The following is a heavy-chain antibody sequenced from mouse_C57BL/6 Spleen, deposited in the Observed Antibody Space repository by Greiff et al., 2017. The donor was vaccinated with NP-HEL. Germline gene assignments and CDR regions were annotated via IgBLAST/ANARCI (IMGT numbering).Heavy chain of an antibody. CDR1: GFTFTDYY. CDR2: IRNKANGYTT. V-gene: IGHV7-3*01. D-gene: IGHD2-4*01. Sequence: EVKLVESGGGLVQPGGSLSLSCAASGFTFTDYYMSWVRQPPGKALEWLGFIRNKANGYTTEYSASVKGRFTISRDNSQSILYLQMNALRAEDSATYYCAGYYYDYDVGFAYWGQGTMVTVSA. CDR3: AGYYYDYDVGFAY. J-gene: IGHJ3*01.